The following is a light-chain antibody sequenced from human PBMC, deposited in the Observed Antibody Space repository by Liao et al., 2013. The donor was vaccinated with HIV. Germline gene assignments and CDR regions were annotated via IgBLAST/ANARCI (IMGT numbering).Light chain of an antibody. CDR1: ALPKQY. Sequence: SYELTQPPSVSVSPGQTARITCSGDALPKQYAYWYQQKPGQAPVLVIYYDSDRPSGIPERFSGSYSGNTATLTISGTQGIDEADYYCQAWDSSSVSYVFGTGTKVTVL. V-gene: IGLV3-1*01. J-gene: IGLJ1*01. CDR3: QAWDSSSVSYV. CDR2: YDS.